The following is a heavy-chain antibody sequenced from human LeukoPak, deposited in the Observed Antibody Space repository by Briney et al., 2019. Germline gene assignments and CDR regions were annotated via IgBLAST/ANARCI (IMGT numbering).Heavy chain of an antibody. V-gene: IGHV4-39*07. CDR3: ARDIGYNWNHGDY. Sequence: PSETLSLTGTVSGGSISSSSYYWGWIRQPPGKGLEWIGSIYYSGSTYYNPSLKSRVTISVDTSKNQFSLKLSSVTAADTAVYYCARDIGYNWNHGDYWGQGTLVTVSS. CDR1: GGSISSSSYY. D-gene: IGHD1-14*01. CDR2: IYYSGST. J-gene: IGHJ4*02.